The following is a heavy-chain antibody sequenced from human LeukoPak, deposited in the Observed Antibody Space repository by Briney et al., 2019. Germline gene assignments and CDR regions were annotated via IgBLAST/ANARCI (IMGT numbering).Heavy chain of an antibody. CDR2: INPNSGGT. J-gene: IGHJ6*03. V-gene: IGHV1-2*02. CDR1: GYTFTGYH. Sequence: ASVKVSCKASGYTFTGYHMHWVRQAPGQGLEWMGWINPNSGGTNYAQKFQGRVTMTRDTSISTAYMELSRLRSDDTAVYYCARVVRYSYGYPSYCYYYYMDVWGKGTTVTVSS. CDR3: ARVVRYSYGYPSYCYYYYMDV. D-gene: IGHD5-18*01.